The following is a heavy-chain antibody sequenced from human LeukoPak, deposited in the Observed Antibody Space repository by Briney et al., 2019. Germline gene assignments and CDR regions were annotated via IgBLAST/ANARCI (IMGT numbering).Heavy chain of an antibody. J-gene: IGHJ3*02. D-gene: IGHD7-27*01. Sequence: ASGTLSLTCTLSGGSISSSTYYWGWIRQPPGKGLEWIGSIYYSGNTYYNPSLRGRVTISVDTSKNQFSLRLSSVTAADTAVYFCARFVTGDGAFDIWGQGTMVTVSS. CDR1: GGSISSSTYY. CDR2: IYYSGNT. CDR3: ARFVTGDGAFDI. V-gene: IGHV4-39*01.